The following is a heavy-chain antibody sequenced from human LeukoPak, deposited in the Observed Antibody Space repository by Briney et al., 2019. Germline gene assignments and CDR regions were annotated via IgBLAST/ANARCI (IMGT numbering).Heavy chain of an antibody. Sequence: PSETLSLTCTVSGGSISSYYWSWIRQPAGKGLEWIGRIYNSGSTNSNPSLKSRVTMSVDASKNQFSLKLTSVTAADTAVYYWAVQIDSSSLYPGWFDPGDQGTLVTVS. J-gene: IGHJ5*02. CDR3: AVQIDSSSLYPGWFDP. V-gene: IGHV4-4*07. D-gene: IGHD6-13*01. CDR2: IYNSGST. CDR1: GGSISSYY.